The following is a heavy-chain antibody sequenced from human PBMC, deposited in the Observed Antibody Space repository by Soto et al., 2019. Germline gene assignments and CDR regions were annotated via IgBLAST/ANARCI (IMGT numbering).Heavy chain of an antibody. CDR2: TYYRSKWYN. V-gene: IGHV6-1*01. CDR3: ARIVPAAGYYYYGMDV. CDR1: GDSVSSNSAA. Sequence: QTLSLTCAISGDSVSSNSAAWNWIRQSPSRGLEWLGRTYYRSKWYNDYAVSVKSRITINPDTSKNQFSLQLNSVTPEDTAVYYCARIVPAAGYYYYGMDVWGQGTTVTVSS. J-gene: IGHJ6*02. D-gene: IGHD6-13*01.